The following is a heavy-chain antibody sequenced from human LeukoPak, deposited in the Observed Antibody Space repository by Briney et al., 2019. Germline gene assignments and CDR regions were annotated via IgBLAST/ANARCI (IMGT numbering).Heavy chain of an antibody. CDR2: IRGKAYGGTT. CDR1: GFTFGDYA. Sequence: GGSLRLSCTASGFTFGDYAMSWVRQAPGKGLEWVGFIRGKAYGGTTEYAASVKGRFTISRDDSKSIAYLQMNSLKTEDTAVYYCTRLGEYEFDYWGQGTLVTVSS. D-gene: IGHD3-10*01. CDR3: TRLGEYEFDY. J-gene: IGHJ4*02. V-gene: IGHV3-49*04.